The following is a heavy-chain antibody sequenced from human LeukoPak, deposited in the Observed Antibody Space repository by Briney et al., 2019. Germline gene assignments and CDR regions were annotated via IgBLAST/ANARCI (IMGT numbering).Heavy chain of an antibody. CDR1: GGSVSSSRNY. V-gene: IGHV4-39*01. J-gene: IGHJ4*02. D-gene: IGHD4-17*01. Sequence: SETLSLTCFVSGGSVSSSRNYWGWIRQSPGKGLEWIGSINYSGSTSYNPSLKSRVTISVDTSKNQFSLRLSSVTAADTAFYYCARHRPFYGTAFYFDYWGQGTLVTVSS. CDR2: INYSGST. CDR3: ARHRPFYGTAFYFDY.